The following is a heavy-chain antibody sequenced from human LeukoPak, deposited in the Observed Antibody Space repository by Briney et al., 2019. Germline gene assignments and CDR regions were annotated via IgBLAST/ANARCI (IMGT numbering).Heavy chain of an antibody. V-gene: IGHV4-4*02. CDR1: GASISNSNW. CDR2: IYHSGST. CDR3: ARHYGP. Sequence: PSETLSLTCAVAGASISNSNWWTWVRQPPGKGLEWIGEIYHSGSTNYKPSLKSRVTISVDTSKNQFSLKLNSVTAADTAVYYCARHYGPWGQGTLVTVSS. D-gene: IGHD3-16*01. J-gene: IGHJ5*02.